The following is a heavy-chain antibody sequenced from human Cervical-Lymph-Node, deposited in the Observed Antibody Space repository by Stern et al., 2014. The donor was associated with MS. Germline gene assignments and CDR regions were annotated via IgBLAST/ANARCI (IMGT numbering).Heavy chain of an antibody. J-gene: IGHJ6*02. Sequence: QDQLVQSGAEVKKPGTSVKVSCRASGYTFSNYHIHWVRQAPGQGLEWLGIINPSGGDTTYAQKYQGRVLMTRDTSKRTAYMELSSLRFEDTAVYFCARPTVTSQYDYYYGMDVWGQGTPVTVSS. D-gene: IGHD4-17*01. V-gene: IGHV1-46*01. CDR1: GYTFSNYH. CDR2: INPSGGDT. CDR3: ARPTVTSQYDYYYGMDV.